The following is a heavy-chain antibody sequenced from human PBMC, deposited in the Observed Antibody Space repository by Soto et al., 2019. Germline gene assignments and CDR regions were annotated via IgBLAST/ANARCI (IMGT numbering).Heavy chain of an antibody. D-gene: IGHD1-26*01. V-gene: IGHV3-33*01. CDR1: GFTFSSYG. CDR2: IWYDGSNK. J-gene: IGHJ4*02. Sequence: GGSLRLSCAASGFTFSSYGMHWVRQAPGKGLEWVAVIWYDGSNKYYADSVKGRFTISRDNSKNTLYLQMNSLRAEDTAVYYCARERGSYQFDYWGQGTLVTVSS. CDR3: ARERGSYQFDY.